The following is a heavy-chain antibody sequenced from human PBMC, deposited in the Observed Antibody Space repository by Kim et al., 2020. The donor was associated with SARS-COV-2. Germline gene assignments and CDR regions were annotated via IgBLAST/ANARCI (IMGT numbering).Heavy chain of an antibody. CDR3: ARDFGGRDDY. CDR2: T. Sequence: TNPNPSLTSRVTILVDTSKNQFSLKLRSVTAADTAIYYCARDFGGRDDYWGQGTLVSVSS. J-gene: IGHJ4*02. V-gene: IGHV4-59*01. D-gene: IGHD2-15*01.